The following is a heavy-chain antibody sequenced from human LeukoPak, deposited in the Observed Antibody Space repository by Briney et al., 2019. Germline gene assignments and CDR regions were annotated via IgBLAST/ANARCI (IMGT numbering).Heavy chain of an antibody. J-gene: IGHJ4*02. D-gene: IGHD5-18*01. V-gene: IGHV3-21*01. CDR2: ISGSSSYI. Sequence: PGGSLRLSCAASGFPFSSYFMNWVRQAPGKGLEWVSSISGSSSYIYDADSVKGRFTISRDNAKNSLYLQMNSLRAEDTAVYYCARRATTERGHSYGLVYWGQGTLVTVSS. CDR3: ARRATTERGHSYGLVY. CDR1: GFPFSSYF.